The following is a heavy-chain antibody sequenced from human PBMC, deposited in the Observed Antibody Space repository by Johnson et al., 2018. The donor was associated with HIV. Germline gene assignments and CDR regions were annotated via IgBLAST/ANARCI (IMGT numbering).Heavy chain of an antibody. CDR1: GFTFSSYA. Sequence: HVQLVESGGGVVQPGRSLRLSCAASGFTFSSYAMHWVRQAPGKGLEWVAVISYDGSNKYYADSVKGRFTISRDNSKNTLYLQMNSLRAEDTAVYYCAGGGWGDALDVWGQGTVVTVAS. CDR3: AGGGWGDALDV. V-gene: IGHV3-30-3*01. D-gene: IGHD3-16*01. CDR2: ISYDGSNK. J-gene: IGHJ3*01.